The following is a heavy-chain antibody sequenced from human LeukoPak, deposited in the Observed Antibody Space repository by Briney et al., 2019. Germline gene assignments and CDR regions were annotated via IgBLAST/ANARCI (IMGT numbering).Heavy chain of an antibody. Sequence: ASVKVSCKASGYSFTDYEFSWVRQAPGQGLEWLGWVSIYSDNTNYAREFQDRITMTTDISTSTAYMELKSLTSDDTAVYFCARTGHYQFDSWGQGTLVTVSS. J-gene: IGHJ4*02. CDR3: ARTGHYQFDS. V-gene: IGHV1-18*01. D-gene: IGHD3-9*01. CDR2: VSIYSDNT. CDR1: GYSFTDYE.